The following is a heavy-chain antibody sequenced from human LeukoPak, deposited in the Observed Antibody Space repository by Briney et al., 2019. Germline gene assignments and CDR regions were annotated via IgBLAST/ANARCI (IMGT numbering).Heavy chain of an antibody. CDR3: ARLLGDAFDI. CDR1: GGSISSSSYY. D-gene: IGHD2-15*01. J-gene: IGHJ3*02. Sequence: TSETLSLTCTVSGGSISSSSYYWGWIRQPPGKGLEWIGSIYYSGSTYYNPSLKSRVTISVDTSKKQFSLKLSSVTAADTAVYYCARLLGDAFDIWGQGTMVTVSS. CDR2: IYYSGST. V-gene: IGHV4-39*01.